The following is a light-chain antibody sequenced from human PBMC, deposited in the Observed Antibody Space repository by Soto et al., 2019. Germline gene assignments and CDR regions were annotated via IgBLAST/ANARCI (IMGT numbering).Light chain of an antibody. CDR2: DTS. CDR3: QQYGSLTWT. V-gene: IGKV3-20*01. Sequence: EVVLTQSPGTLSLSPGERATLSCRASQSLTNSFIAWYQQKPGQAPRLLIYDTSSRASGIPDRFSGSGSGTDFTLTISRLEPEDFAVYYCQQYGSLTWTFGQGTKVDI. J-gene: IGKJ1*01. CDR1: QSLTNSF.